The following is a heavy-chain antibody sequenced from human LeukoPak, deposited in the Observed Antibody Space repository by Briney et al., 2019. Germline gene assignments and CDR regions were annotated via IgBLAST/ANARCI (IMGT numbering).Heavy chain of an antibody. CDR1: GCTFSSYA. Sequence: SVKVSCKASGCTFSSYAISWVRQAPGQGLEWMGGIIPIFGAANYAQKFQGRVTITADKSTSTAYMELSSLRSEDTAVYYCARGDGAVAKLCGMDVWGKGTTVTVSS. CDR2: IIPIFGAA. CDR3: ARGDGAVAKLCGMDV. D-gene: IGHD6-19*01. J-gene: IGHJ6*04. V-gene: IGHV1-69*06.